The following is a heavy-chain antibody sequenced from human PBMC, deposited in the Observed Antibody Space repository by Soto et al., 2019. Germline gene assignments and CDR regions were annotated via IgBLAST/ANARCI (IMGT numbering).Heavy chain of an antibody. V-gene: IGHV3-30-3*01. CDR2: ISYDGSNK. CDR3: ASTLGYCSGGSCYEVVLAV. CDR1: GFTFSSYA. J-gene: IGHJ6*02. Sequence: GGSLRLSCAASGFTFSSYAMHWVRQAPGKGLEWVAVISYDGSNKYYADSVKGRFTISRDNSKNTLYLQMNSLRAEDTAVYYCASTLGYCSGGSCYEVVLAVWGQGTTVTVS. D-gene: IGHD2-15*01.